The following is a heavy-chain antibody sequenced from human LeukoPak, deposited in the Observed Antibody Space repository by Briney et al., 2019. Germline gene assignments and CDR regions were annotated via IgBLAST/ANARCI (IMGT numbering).Heavy chain of an antibody. Sequence: GGSLRLSCAASGFTVDSNYLSWVRQAPGKGLEWVSTIYTGGNTYYAASVKGRFTISRDFSKNTVFLHMNSLRAEDTAVYYCAKTGVANYYDSSGYYDYWGQGTLVTVSS. J-gene: IGHJ4*02. CDR1: GFTVDSNY. CDR2: IYTGGNT. D-gene: IGHD3-22*01. V-gene: IGHV3-53*01. CDR3: AKTGVANYYDSSGYYDY.